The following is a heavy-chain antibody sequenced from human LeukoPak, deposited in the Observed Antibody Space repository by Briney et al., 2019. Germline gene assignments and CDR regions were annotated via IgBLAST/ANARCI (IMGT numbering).Heavy chain of an antibody. J-gene: IGHJ2*01. CDR3: AKNLLESEAFSWYFDF. Sequence: GGSLRLSCAASGFTFSSDGMSWVRQAPGKGLEWVSSISASGGGTVYADSVKGRVTISRDNSKNTLYLQIHFLRAEDTAVYSCAKNLLESEAFSWYFDFWGRGTLVTVSS. D-gene: IGHD1-1*01. V-gene: IGHV3-23*01. CDR2: ISASGGGT. CDR1: GFTFSSDG.